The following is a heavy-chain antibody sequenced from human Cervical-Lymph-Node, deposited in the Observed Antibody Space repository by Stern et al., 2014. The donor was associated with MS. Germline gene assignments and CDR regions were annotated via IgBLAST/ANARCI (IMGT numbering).Heavy chain of an antibody. CDR1: GYTFIDYY. D-gene: IGHD1-26*01. Sequence: MQLVESGAEVKKPGASVTVSCRTSGYTFIDYYIHWVRQAPGQGLEWMGIINLSDGATTYAEKFQGRVTMTRDTSTNTAYMQLGSLTSEDTAVFFCAREGADNDAFDVWGKGTMVTVSS. CDR2: INLSDGAT. V-gene: IGHV1-46*03. CDR3: AREGADNDAFDV. J-gene: IGHJ3*01.